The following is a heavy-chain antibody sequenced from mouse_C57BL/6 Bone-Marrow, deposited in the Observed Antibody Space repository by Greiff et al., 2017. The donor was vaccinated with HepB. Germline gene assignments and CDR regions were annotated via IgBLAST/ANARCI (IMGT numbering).Heavy chain of an antibody. J-gene: IGHJ2*01. Sequence: EVKLMESGAELVKPGASVKLSCTASGFNIKDYYMHWVKQRTEQGLEWIGRIDPEDGETKYDPKFQGKATITADTSANTAYLQLSSLTSEDTAVYYCARANGSRRDYFDYWGQGTTLTVSS. CDR2: IDPEDGET. CDR3: ARANGSRRDYFDY. D-gene: IGHD1-1*01. CDR1: GFNIKDYY. V-gene: IGHV14-2*01.